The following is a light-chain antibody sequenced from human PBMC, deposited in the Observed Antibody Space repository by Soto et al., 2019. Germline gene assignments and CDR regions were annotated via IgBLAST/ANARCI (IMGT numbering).Light chain of an antibody. J-gene: IGLJ1*01. Sequence: QSALTQPASVSGSPGQSITISCTGTSSDVGGFNYVSWYQQHPGKAPELMIYEVSNRPSGISNRFSGSKSGNTAYLIISGLQAEDEADYYCSSYTTSSALDVFGTGTKVTVL. CDR3: SSYTTSSALDV. CDR1: SSDVGGFNY. CDR2: EVS. V-gene: IGLV2-14*01.